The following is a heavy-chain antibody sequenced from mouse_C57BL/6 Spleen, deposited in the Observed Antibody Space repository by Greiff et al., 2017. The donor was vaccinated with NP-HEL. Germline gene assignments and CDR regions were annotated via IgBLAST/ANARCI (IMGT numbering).Heavy chain of an antibody. D-gene: IGHD1-1*01. CDR3: ARGYYGSGKWYFDV. CDR2: ISGGGGNT. J-gene: IGHJ1*03. CDR1: GFTFSSYT. Sequence: DVMLVESGGGLVKPGGSLKLSCAASGFTFSSYTMSWVRQTPEKRLEWVATISGGGGNTYYPDSVKGRFTISRDNAKNTLYLQMSSLRSEDTALYYGARGYYGSGKWYFDVWGTGTTVTVSS. V-gene: IGHV5-9*01.